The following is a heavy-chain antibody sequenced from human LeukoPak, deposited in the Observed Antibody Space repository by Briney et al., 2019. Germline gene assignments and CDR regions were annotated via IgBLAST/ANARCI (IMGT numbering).Heavy chain of an antibody. Sequence: SETLSLTCTVSGGSISSYYWSWIRQPPGKGLEWIGYIYYSGSTNYNPSLKSRVTISVDTSKNQFSLKLSSVTAADTAVYYCARRRRGHDAFDIWGQGTMVTVSS. J-gene: IGHJ3*02. D-gene: IGHD3-16*01. CDR2: IYYSGST. CDR1: GGSISSYY. CDR3: ARRRRGHDAFDI. V-gene: IGHV4-59*08.